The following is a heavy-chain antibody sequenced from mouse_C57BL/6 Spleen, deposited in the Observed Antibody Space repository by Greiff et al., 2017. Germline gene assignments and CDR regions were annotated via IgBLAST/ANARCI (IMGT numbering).Heavy chain of an antibody. J-gene: IGHJ4*01. V-gene: IGHV1-61*01. CDR2: IYPSDSET. CDR1: GYTFTSYW. D-gene: IGHD2-5*01. CDR3: AREGYSNHYYAMDY. Sequence: QVQLQQPGAELVRPGSSVKLSCKASGYTFTSYWMDWVKQRPGQGLEWIGNIYPSDSETHYNQKFKDKATLTVDKSSSTAYMQLSSLTSEDSAVYYCAREGYSNHYYAMDYWGQGTSVTVSS.